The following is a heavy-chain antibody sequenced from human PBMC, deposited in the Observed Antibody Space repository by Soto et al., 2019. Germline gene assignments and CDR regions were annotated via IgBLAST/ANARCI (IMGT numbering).Heavy chain of an antibody. Sequence: SVKVSCKASGGTFSTYTISWVLQAPGQGLEWMGGITVIFGSAKYAQDVQGRITITADESTGTAYMELSSLRSEDSAVYFCAREGGAPGAFDFWGQGTLVTVSS. J-gene: IGHJ4*02. CDR3: AREGGAPGAFDF. CDR2: ITVIFGSA. CDR1: GGTFSTYT. D-gene: IGHD7-27*01. V-gene: IGHV1-69*13.